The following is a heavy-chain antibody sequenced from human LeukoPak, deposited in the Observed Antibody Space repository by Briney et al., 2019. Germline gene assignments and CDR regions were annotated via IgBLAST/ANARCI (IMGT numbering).Heavy chain of an antibody. D-gene: IGHD3-3*01. Sequence: PGGSLRLSCAASGFTFSSYSMNWVRQAPGKGLEWVSSISSSSSYIYYADSVKGRFTISRDNAKNSLYLQMNSLRAEDTAVYYCARDFYDFWSGYYVDALDIWGQGTMVTVSS. CDR1: GFTFSSYS. CDR2: ISSSSSYI. J-gene: IGHJ3*02. CDR3: ARDFYDFWSGYYVDALDI. V-gene: IGHV3-21*01.